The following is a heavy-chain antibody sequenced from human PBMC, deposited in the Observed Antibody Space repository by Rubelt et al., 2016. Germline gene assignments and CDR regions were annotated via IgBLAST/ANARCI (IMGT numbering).Heavy chain of an antibody. D-gene: IGHD1-7*01. J-gene: IGHJ5*02. Sequence: QVQLQQWGAGLLKPSETLSLTCAVYGGSFSGYYWSWIRQPPGKGLEWIGEINHSGSTNYNPSLKSRVTISVDTSKNQFYQKLSSVNAADTAVYYCARRRITGTTRRGAVWFDPWGQGTLVTVSS. CDR2: INHSGST. CDR1: GGSFSGYY. CDR3: ARRRITGTTRRGAVWFDP. V-gene: IGHV4-34*01.